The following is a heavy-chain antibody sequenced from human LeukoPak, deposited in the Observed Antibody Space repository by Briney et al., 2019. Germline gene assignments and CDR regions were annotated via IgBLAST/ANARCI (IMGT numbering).Heavy chain of an antibody. CDR2: IYTSGST. D-gene: IGHD3-3*01. CDR1: GGSISSGSYY. CDR3: ARVTISDVSWFDP. Sequence: PSETLSLTCTVSGGSISSGSYYWSWIRQPAGKGLEWIGRIYTSGSTNYNPSLKSRVTISVDTSKIQFSLKLSSVTAADTAVYYCARVTISDVSWFDPWGQGTLVTVSS. V-gene: IGHV4-61*02. J-gene: IGHJ5*02.